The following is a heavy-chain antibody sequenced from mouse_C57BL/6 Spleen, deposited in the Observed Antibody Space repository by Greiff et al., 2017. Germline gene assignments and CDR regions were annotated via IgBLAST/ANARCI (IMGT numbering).Heavy chain of an antibody. CDR2: INPSSGYT. J-gene: IGHJ4*01. V-gene: IGHV1-7*01. CDR1: GYTFTSYW. Sequence: QVHVKQSGAELAKPGASVKLSCKASGYTFTSYWMHWVKQRPGQGLEWIGYINPSSGYTKYNQKFKDKATLTADKSSSTAYMQLSSLTYEDSAVYYCATWDDAMDYWGQGTSVTVSS. CDR3: ATWDDAMDY. D-gene: IGHD4-1*01.